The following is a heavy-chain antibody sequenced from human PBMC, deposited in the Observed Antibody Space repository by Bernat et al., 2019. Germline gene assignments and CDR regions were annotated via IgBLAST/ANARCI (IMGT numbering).Heavy chain of an antibody. Sequence: QVQLQQWGAGLLKPSETLSLTCAVYGGSFSGYYWSWIRQPPGKGLEWIGEINHSGSTNYNPSLKSRVTISVDTSKNQCSLKLGSVTAADTAVYYCARGLRPLGYCSSTSCYGLGDVWGQGTTVTVAS. CDR3: ARGLRPLGYCSSTSCYGLGDV. J-gene: IGHJ6*02. CDR2: INHSGST. CDR1: GGSFSGYY. D-gene: IGHD2-2*01. V-gene: IGHV4-34*01.